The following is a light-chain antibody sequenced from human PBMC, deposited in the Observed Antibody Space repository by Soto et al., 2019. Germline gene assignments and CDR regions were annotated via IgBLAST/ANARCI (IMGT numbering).Light chain of an antibody. CDR1: SSNIGAGYD. CDR2: ANT. CDR3: QSYDTSLSGSGV. J-gene: IGLJ1*01. Sequence: QSALTQPPSVSGAPGQSVTISCTGSSSNIGAGYDVHWYQQRPGAAPRLLIFANTDRPSGVPDRFSASKSYNSASLTIAGLQAEDEADYYCQSYDTSLSGSGVFGTGTKVTVL. V-gene: IGLV1-40*01.